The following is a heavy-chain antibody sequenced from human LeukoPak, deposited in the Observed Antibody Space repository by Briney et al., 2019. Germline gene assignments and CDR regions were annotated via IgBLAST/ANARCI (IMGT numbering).Heavy chain of an antibody. CDR3: ARVRAAAGTLDY. D-gene: IGHD6-13*01. CDR2: ISAYNGNT. J-gene: IGHJ4*02. V-gene: IGHV1-18*01. CDR1: GYTFTSYG. Sequence: ASVKVSCKASGYTFTSYGISWVRQAPGQGLEWMGWISAYNGNTNYAQKLQGRVIMTTDTSTSTAYMELRSLRSDDTAVYYCARVRAAAGTLDYWGQGTLVTVSS.